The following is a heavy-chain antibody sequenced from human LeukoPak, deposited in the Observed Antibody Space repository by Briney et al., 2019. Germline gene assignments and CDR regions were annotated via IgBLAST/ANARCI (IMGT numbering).Heavy chain of an antibody. CDR1: GFPFDDNG. D-gene: IGHD3-22*01. J-gene: IGHJ4*02. Sequence: GGSLRLSCAASGFPFDDNGMSWVRQAPGKGLEWVSGINWNGDSTVYADSVKGRFTISRDNAKNSLYLQMNSLRAEDTALYYCARMSGSGYFFYFDYWGQGTLVTVSS. CDR3: ARMSGSGYFFYFDY. CDR2: INWNGDST. V-gene: IGHV3-20*04.